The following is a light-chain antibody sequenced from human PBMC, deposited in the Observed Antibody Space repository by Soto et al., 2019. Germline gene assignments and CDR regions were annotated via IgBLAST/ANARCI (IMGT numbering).Light chain of an antibody. CDR3: QKYNSAPRT. CDR2: AAS. Sequence: IQMTQSPSSLSASLGDRVTITYRASQGISNYLAWYQQKPGKVPKLLIYAASTLQSGVPSRFSGSGSGTDFTLTISSLQPEDVATYYCQKYNSAPRTFGQGTKVEIK. CDR1: QGISNY. V-gene: IGKV1-27*01. J-gene: IGKJ1*01.